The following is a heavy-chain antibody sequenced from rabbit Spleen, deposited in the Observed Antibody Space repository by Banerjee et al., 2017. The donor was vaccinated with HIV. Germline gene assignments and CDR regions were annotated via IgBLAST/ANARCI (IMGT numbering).Heavy chain of an antibody. D-gene: IGHD5-1*01. CDR1: GFDFSTYS. Sequence: QLKETGGGLVQPGGSLTLSCKASGFDFSTYSMSWVRQAPGKGLEWIGYIVPIFGVTYYASWVNGRFTISSDNAQNTLYLQLNSLTAADTATYICARDLVTVIGWNFNLWGQGTLVTVS. J-gene: IGHJ4*01. V-gene: IGHV1S7*01. CDR3: ARDLVTVIGWNFNL. CDR2: IVPIFGVT.